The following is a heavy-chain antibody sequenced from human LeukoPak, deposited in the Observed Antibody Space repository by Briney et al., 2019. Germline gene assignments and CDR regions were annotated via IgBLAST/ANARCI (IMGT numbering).Heavy chain of an antibody. J-gene: IGHJ4*02. CDR1: GGSFSGYY. CDR3: ARMRGPSSSWYDWIV. D-gene: IGHD6-13*01. CDR2: INHSGST. V-gene: IGHV4-34*01. Sequence: PSETLSLTCAVYGGSFSGYYWSWIRQPPGKGLEWIGEINHSGSTNYNPSLKSRVTISVDTSKNQFSLKLSSVTAADTAVYYCARMRGPSSSWYDWIVWGQGTLVTVSS.